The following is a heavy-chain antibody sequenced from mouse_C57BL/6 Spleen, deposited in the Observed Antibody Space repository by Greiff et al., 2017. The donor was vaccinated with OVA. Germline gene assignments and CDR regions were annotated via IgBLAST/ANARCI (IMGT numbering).Heavy chain of an antibody. Sequence: EVQLQQSGGGLVQPGGSMKLSCVASGFTFSNYWMNWVRQSPEKGLEWVAQIRSKSDNYATHYAESVKGKFTISRDDSQISGDLSMNNLRSEDTGIDYCTEPAMAYWGQGTLVTVSA. CDR1: GFTFSNYW. V-gene: IGHV6-3*01. CDR2: IRSKSDNYAT. CDR3: TEPAMAY. J-gene: IGHJ4*01.